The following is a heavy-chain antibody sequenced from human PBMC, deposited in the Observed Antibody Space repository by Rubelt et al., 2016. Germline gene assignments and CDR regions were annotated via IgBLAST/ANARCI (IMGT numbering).Heavy chain of an antibody. CDR1: GYTSTYRY. J-gene: IGHJ4*02. D-gene: IGHD3-22*01. CDR2: STHFNDNT. Sequence: QVQLVQSGAEVKKPGASVKVSCKASGYTSTYRYLHWVRQAPGQALEWMGWSTHFNDNTNYAQKFRDRVTITGDKSASTAYMELSSLRSEDTAMYYCAISSVYYYDGSDSYPFDYWGQGTLVTVSS. V-gene: IGHV1-45*02. CDR3: AISSVYYYDGSDSYPFDY.